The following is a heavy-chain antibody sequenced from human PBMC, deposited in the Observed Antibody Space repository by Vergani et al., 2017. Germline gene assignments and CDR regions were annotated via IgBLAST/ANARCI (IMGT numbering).Heavy chain of an antibody. CDR3: GLGIRHGSGSYFGIYGMDV. Sequence: QGQVVQSGAEVKKPGSSVKVSCKASGGTLSIYAISWVRQAPGQGLEWMGGIIPMFGTAHYEQKFQGRLTIIADESTSTAYMELSSLRFEDTAVYYCGLGIRHGSGSYFGIYGMDVWGQGTTVTVSS. V-gene: IGHV1-69*01. D-gene: IGHD3-10*01. CDR1: GGTLSIYA. CDR2: IIPMFGTA. J-gene: IGHJ6*02.